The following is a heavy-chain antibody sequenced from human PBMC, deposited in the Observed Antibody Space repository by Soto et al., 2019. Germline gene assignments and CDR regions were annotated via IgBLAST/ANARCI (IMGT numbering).Heavy chain of an antibody. CDR1: GFAFSTYG. CDR3: ARASGPFDY. J-gene: IGHJ4*02. V-gene: IGHV3-33*01. Sequence: QVQLVESGGGVVQPGRSLRLSCVASGFAFSTYGIHWVRQAPGKGLEWVAVIWYDGSIKYYAHSVKGRLTISRDNSKNTLYLQMNSLSADDTAVYYCARASGPFDYWGQGTQVTVSS. CDR2: IWYDGSIK. D-gene: IGHD5-12*01.